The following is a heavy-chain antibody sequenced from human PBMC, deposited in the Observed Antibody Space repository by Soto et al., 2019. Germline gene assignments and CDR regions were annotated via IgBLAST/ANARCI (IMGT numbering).Heavy chain of an antibody. CDR2: ISYDGSNQ. V-gene: IGHV3-30*18. J-gene: IGHJ4*02. D-gene: IGHD3-22*01. CDR3: AKLWGMYDRSGFFDY. Sequence: QVQLVESGGGGVQPGRSLRLSCATSGFTFSSYGMHWVRQAPGKGLEWVAVISYDGSNQYYADSVKGRFTISRDNSKNTLYLQMDSLRAEDTAVYYCAKLWGMYDRSGFFDYWGQGTLVTVSS. CDR1: GFTFSSYG.